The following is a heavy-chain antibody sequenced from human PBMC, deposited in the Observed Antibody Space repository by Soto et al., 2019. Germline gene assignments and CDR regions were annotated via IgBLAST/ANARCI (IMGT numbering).Heavy chain of an antibody. CDR3: ARDRSYAVDY. CDR1: GFTFSSYA. J-gene: IGHJ4*02. CDR2: ISTYGGTT. V-gene: IGHV3-64*01. Sequence: GGSLRLSCAASGFTFSSYAMHWVRQAPGKGLEYVSAISTYGGTTYYANSVKGRFTISRDNSKNTLYLQMGSLRTEDMAVYFCARDRSYAVDYWGQGTLVTVSS. D-gene: IGHD3-16*01.